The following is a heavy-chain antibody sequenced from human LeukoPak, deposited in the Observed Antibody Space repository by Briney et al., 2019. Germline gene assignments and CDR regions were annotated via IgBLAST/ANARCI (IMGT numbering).Heavy chain of an antibody. Sequence: PGGSLRLSCVVSGFTFSGNWMHWVRQGPGKGLMCVARIKKDGTYRDYADSVKGRFTISRDNAKNTLFLQMDSLRDEDTAVYYCARDDDVYGIDYWGQGTLVTASS. CDR1: GFTFSGNW. D-gene: IGHD3-16*01. CDR3: ARDDDVYGIDY. CDR2: IKKDGTYR. J-gene: IGHJ4*02. V-gene: IGHV3-74*01.